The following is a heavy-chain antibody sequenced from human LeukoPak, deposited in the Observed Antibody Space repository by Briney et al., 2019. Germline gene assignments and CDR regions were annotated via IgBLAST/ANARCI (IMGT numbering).Heavy chain of an antibody. V-gene: IGHV3-30*18. CDR3: AKDLASGGNRLDAFVI. CDR1: GFTFSSYG. CDR2: ISYDGSNK. Sequence: PGGSLRLSCAASGFTFSSYGMHWVRQAPGKGLEWVAVISYDGSNKYYADSVKGRFTISRDDSKNTLYLQMNSLRAEDTAVYYCAKDLASGGNRLDAFVIWGQGTMVTVSS. D-gene: IGHD2-15*01. J-gene: IGHJ3*02.